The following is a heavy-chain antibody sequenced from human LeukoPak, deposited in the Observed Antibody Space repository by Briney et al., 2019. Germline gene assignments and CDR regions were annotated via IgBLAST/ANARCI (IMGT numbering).Heavy chain of an antibody. CDR1: GYTFTGYY. CDR3: ATVAYYYDSSGYGDNWFDP. CDR2: INPNSGGT. D-gene: IGHD3-22*01. V-gene: IGHV1-2*04. Sequence: GASVKVSCKASGYTFTGYYMHWVRQAPGQGLEWMGRINPNSGGTNYAQKFQGWVTMTRDTSISTAYMELSRLRSDDTAVYYCATVAYYYDSSGYGDNWFDPWGQGTLVTVSS. J-gene: IGHJ5*02.